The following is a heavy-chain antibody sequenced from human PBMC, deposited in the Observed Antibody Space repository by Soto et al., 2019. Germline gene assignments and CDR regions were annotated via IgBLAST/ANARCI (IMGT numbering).Heavy chain of an antibody. Sequence: SETLSLTCTVSGKSVSTFYWSWIRQPPGKGLEWIGHAYYSGSTNYDPSLKSRVTISVDMSKNQVSMRLTSVTAADTAVYYCARLIPFPQMATYRHGMAVWERGSSGTVSP. CDR2: AYYSGST. V-gene: IGHV4-59*02. D-gene: IGHD2-21*01. J-gene: IGHJ6*01. CDR1: GKSVSTFY. CDR3: ARLIPFPQMATYRHGMAV.